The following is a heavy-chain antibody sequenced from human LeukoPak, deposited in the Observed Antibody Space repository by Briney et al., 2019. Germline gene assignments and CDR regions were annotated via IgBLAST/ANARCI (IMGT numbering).Heavy chain of an antibody. CDR3: ARSYCSSTSCLFDY. CDR1: GGSISSGDYY. V-gene: IGHV4-30-4*08. Sequence: SQTLSLTCTVSGGSISSGDYYWSWIRQPPGKGLEWIGYIYYSGSTYYNPSLKSRVTISVDTSKNQFSLKLSSVTAADTAVYYCARSYCSSTSCLFDYWGQGTLVTVSS. D-gene: IGHD2-2*01. CDR2: IYYSGST. J-gene: IGHJ4*02.